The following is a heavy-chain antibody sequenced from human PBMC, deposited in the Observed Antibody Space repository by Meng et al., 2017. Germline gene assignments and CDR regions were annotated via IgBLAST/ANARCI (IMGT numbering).Heavy chain of an antibody. V-gene: IGHV4-39*07. D-gene: IGHD1-26*01. CDR2: IYYSGST. J-gene: IGHJ3*02. CDR3: AREAGSLEAFDI. CDR1: GGSISSSSYY. Sequence: SETLSLTCTVSGGSISSSSYYWGWICQPPGKGLEWIGSIYYSGSTYYNPSLKSRVTISVDTSKNQLSLKLSSVTAADTAVYYCAREAGSLEAFDIWGQGTMVTVSS.